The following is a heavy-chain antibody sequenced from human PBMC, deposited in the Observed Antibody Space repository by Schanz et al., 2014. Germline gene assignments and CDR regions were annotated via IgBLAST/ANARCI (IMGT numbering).Heavy chain of an antibody. V-gene: IGHV1-69*02. J-gene: IGHJ4*02. D-gene: IGHD3-22*01. CDR1: GGTFSSYS. Sequence: QVQLVQSGAEVKKPGSLVKVSCKASGGTFSSYSISWVRQAPGQGLEWMGRIIPILGIANYAQKFQGRVTNTADKSTSTAYMDLSSLRPEDTAVYYCARSNYYDNSDYYNSFDYWGQGTLVTVSS. CDR2: IIPILGIA. CDR3: ARSNYYDNSDYYNSFDY.